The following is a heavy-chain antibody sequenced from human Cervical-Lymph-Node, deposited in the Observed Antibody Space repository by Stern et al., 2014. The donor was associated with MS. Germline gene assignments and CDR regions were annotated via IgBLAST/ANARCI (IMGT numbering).Heavy chain of an antibody. CDR3: ARVRGSGSYYYYGMDV. Sequence: VQLVESGGGVVQPGGSLRLSCAASGFTFSSYGMHWVRQAPGKGLEWVAVIWYDGSKKFYAESVKGRFPISRDNSKNTLFVQMNSLRADDTAVYYCARVRGSGSYYYYGMDVWGQGTSVTVS. V-gene: IGHV3-33*01. CDR2: IWYDGSKK. CDR1: GFTFSSYG. J-gene: IGHJ6*02. D-gene: IGHD3-10*01.